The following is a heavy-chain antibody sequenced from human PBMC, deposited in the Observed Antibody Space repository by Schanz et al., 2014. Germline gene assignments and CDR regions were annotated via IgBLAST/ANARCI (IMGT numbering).Heavy chain of an antibody. CDR1: GYTFTSYG. D-gene: IGHD3-9*01. Sequence: QVQLVQSGAEVKKPGASVKVSCKASGYTFTSYGISWVRQAPAQGLEWMGWISAYNGNTKYPQKLQGRVTMTTDTATSTAYMELRSLRSGDTAVYYCARDAADFYDILTEEDYWGQGTLVTVSS. J-gene: IGHJ4*02. CDR3: ARDAADFYDILTEEDY. V-gene: IGHV1-18*01. CDR2: ISAYNGNT.